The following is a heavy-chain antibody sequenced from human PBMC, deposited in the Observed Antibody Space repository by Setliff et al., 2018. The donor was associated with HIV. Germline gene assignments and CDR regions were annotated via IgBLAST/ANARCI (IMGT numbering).Heavy chain of an antibody. Sequence: PSETLSLTCTVSNGSISNYYWSWIRQPPGKGLQWIGYIYYSGSPNYNPSLKSRVTISVDRSKNQVSLKLSSVTAADTAVYYCERYVSSGFYFDFWGQGTLVTVSS. D-gene: IGHD3-22*01. V-gene: IGHV4-59*08. CDR3: ERYVSSGFYFDF. CDR2: IYYSGSP. CDR1: NGSISNYY. J-gene: IGHJ4*02.